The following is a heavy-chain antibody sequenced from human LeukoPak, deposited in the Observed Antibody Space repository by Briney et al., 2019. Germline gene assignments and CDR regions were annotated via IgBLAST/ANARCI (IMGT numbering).Heavy chain of an antibody. J-gene: IGHJ4*02. CDR3: ARLTIFGVVPDY. D-gene: IGHD3-3*01. V-gene: IGHV4-39*01. Sequence: PSETLSLTCTVSGGSISSSSYYWGWIRQPPGKGLEWIGGIYYSGSTYYNPSLKSRVTISVDTSKNQFSLKLSSVTAADTAVYYCARLTIFGVVPDYWGQGTLVTVSS. CDR1: GGSISSSSYY. CDR2: IYYSGST.